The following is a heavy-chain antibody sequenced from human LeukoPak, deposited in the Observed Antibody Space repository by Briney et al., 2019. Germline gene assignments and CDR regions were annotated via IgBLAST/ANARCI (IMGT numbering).Heavy chain of an antibody. CDR3: VKSYSSSTYDPFDI. J-gene: IGHJ3*02. CDR2: ISGSGGAP. V-gene: IGHV3-23*01. Sequence: GGSLRLSCAASTFTFNNYAMSWVRQAPGKGLEWVSAISGSGGAPYYADSVKGRFTMSTDNSKNTLYLQMNSLRAEDTAVYYCVKSYSSSTYDPFDIWGQGTMVTVSS. D-gene: IGHD6-6*01. CDR1: TFTFNNYA.